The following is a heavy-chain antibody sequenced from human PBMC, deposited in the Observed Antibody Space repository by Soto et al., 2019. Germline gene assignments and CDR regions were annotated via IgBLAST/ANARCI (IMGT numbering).Heavy chain of an antibody. J-gene: IGHJ4*02. CDR3: ARRRSSWYFDY. D-gene: IGHD6-13*01. CDR2: ISGSDGST. V-gene: IGHV3-23*01. CDR1: GFTFSSYA. Sequence: EVQLLESGGGLVQPGGSLRLSCAASGFTFSSYAMNWVRQAPGKGLEWVSVISGSDGSTYYADSVKGRFTISRDNSKNRLNLQMNSLRAEDTAVYYCARRRSSWYFDYWGQGTLVTVSS.